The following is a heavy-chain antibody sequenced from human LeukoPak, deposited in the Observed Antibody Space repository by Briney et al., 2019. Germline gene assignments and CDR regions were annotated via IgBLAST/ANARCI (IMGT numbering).Heavy chain of an antibody. Sequence: PGGSLRLSCAASGFTFSSYEMNWVRQAPGKGLEWVSYISSSGSTIYYADSVKGRFPISRDNAKNSLYLQMNSLRAEDTAVYYCARLKLSGGYYHYSDFLDYWGQGTLVTVSS. J-gene: IGHJ4*02. CDR3: ARLKLSGGYYHYSDFLDY. V-gene: IGHV3-48*03. D-gene: IGHD3-22*01. CDR1: GFTFSSYE. CDR2: ISSSGSTI.